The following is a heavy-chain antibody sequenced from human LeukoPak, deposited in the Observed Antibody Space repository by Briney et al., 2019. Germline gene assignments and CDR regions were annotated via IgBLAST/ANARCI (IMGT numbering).Heavy chain of an antibody. D-gene: IGHD2-2*01. J-gene: IGHJ6*03. CDR2: MNPNSGNT. CDR3: ARGPVPAATNYYYYYYMDV. Sequence: ASVKVSCKASGYTFTSYDINWVRQATGQGLEWMGWMNPNSGNTGYAQKFQGRVTITRNTSISTAYMELSSLRSEDTAVYYCARGPVPAATNYYYYYYMDVWGKGTTVTVSS. CDR1: GYTFTSYD. V-gene: IGHV1-8*03.